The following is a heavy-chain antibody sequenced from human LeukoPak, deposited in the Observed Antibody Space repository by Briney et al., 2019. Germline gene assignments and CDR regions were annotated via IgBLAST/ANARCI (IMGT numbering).Heavy chain of an antibody. CDR2: TGQYGHDN. J-gene: IGHJ4*02. CDR3: AAGGAPGRFDY. CDR1: GFTFRNRL. Sequence: GGSLRLSCAGSGFTFRNRLATWVRQAPGKGLEWVASTGQYGHDNDYVDSVRGRFTISRDFAKISLFLQMNSLRVEDTAVYYCAAGGAPGRFDYWGREAPVTVSS. V-gene: IGHV3-7*01. D-gene: IGHD6-13*01.